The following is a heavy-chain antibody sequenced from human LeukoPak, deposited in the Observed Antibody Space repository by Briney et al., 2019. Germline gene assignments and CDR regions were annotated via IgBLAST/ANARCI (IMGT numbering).Heavy chain of an antibody. V-gene: IGHV4-34*01. D-gene: IGHD3-22*01. CDR2: INHSGST. CDR1: GGSFSGYY. CDR3: ARGRRRSVSGLYYYDSSGYYYDY. J-gene: IGHJ4*02. Sequence: PSETLSLTCAVYGGSFSGYYWSWIRQPPGKGLEWIGEINHSGSTNYNPSPKSRVTISVDTSKNQFSLKLSSVTAADTAVYYCARGRRRSVSGLYYYDSSGYYYDYWGQGTLVTVSS.